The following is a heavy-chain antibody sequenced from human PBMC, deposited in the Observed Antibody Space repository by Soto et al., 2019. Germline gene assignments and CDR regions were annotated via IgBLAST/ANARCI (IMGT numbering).Heavy chain of an antibody. CDR2: IYSGGST. D-gene: IGHD6-6*01. CDR1: GFTVSSNY. J-gene: IGHJ4*02. CDR3: ARDFVGSSSFDY. Sequence: GGSLRLSCAASGFTVSSNYMSWVRQAPGKGLEWVSVIYSGGSTYYADSVKGRFTISRDNSKNTLYLQMNSLRAEDMAVYYCARDFVGSSSFDYWGQGTLVTVSS. V-gene: IGHV3-53*01.